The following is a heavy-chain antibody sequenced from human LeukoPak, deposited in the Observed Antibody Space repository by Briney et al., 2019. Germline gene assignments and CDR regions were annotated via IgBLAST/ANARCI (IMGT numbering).Heavy chain of an antibody. V-gene: IGHV1-18*01. J-gene: IGHJ4*02. CDR2: ISTQSGNT. CDR3: ARGAYGDK. D-gene: IGHD4-17*01. Sequence: ASVKVSCEASGYTLTSYGINRMRQAPGQGLEWMGWISTQSGNTNYAQKVQGRLTLTTDRSTNTAYMELRSLRSDDTAVYYCARGAYGDKWGQGTMVTVCS. CDR1: GYTLTSYG.